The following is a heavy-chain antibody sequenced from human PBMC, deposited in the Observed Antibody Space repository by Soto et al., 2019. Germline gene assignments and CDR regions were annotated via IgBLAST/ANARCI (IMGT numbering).Heavy chain of an antibody. CDR2: IYHSGST. CDR1: GGSISSSNW. V-gene: IGHV4-4*02. D-gene: IGHD5-18*01. J-gene: IGHJ6*02. Sequence: QVQLQESGPGLVKPSGTLSLTCAVSGGSISSSNWWSWVRQPPGKGLEWIGEIYHSGSTNYNPSLKSRVTISVDKSKNQFSLKLSSVTAADTAVYYCARRGIQLWLTANYYYGMDVWGQGTTVTVSS. CDR3: ARRGIQLWLTANYYYGMDV.